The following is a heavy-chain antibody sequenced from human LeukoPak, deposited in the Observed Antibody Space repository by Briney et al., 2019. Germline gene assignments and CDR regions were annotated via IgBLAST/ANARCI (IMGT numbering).Heavy chain of an antibody. V-gene: IGHV3-66*02. CDR3: ARVVCEARRYYYYYMDV. CDR2: IYSGGST. J-gene: IGHJ6*03. Sequence: GGSLRLSCAASGFTVSSNYMSWVRQAPGKGLEWVSVIYSGGSTYYADSVKDRFTISRDNSKNTLYLQMNSLRAEDTAVYYCARVVCEARRYYYYYMDVWGKGTTVTVSS. D-gene: IGHD6-6*01. CDR1: GFTVSSNY.